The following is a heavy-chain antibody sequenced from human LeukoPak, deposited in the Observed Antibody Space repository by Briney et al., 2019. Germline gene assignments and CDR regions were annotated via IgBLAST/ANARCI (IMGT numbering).Heavy chain of an antibody. Sequence: GASVKVSCKASGYTFTSYDINWVRQATGQGLEWMGWMNPNSGNTGSAQRFQGRVTMTRDTSGSTAYMELSSLTSEDTAVYYCARGPLVRLPSSFDPWGQGTLVTVSS. CDR2: MNPNSGNT. V-gene: IGHV1-8*01. CDR3: ARGPLVRLPSSFDP. CDR1: GYTFTSYD. J-gene: IGHJ5*02. D-gene: IGHD3-16*02.